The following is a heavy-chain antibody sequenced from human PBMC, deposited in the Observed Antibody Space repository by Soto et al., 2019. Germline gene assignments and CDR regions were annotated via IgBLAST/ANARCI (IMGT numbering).Heavy chain of an antibody. J-gene: IGHJ5*02. CDR2: FYYSGST. Sequence: SETLSLTCTVSGGSISTGGCYWNWIRQHPGKGLEWIGYFYYSGSTYYNPSLKSRVTISVNTSKNQFSLKLSSVTAADTAVYYCARGVSPWGQGTLVXVSS. CDR3: ARGVSP. CDR1: GGSISTGGCY. V-gene: IGHV4-31*03.